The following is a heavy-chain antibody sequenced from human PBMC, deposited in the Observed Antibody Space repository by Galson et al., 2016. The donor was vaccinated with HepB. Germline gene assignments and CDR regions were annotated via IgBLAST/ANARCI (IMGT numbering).Heavy chain of an antibody. J-gene: IGHJ4*02. CDR3: ASSVRGSGSPPGGY. CDR1: GFIFSSYA. V-gene: IGHV3-23*01. D-gene: IGHD3-10*01. CDR2: FGDGGDI. Sequence: SLRLSCAASGFIFSSYAMTWVRQAPGKGPEWVSTFGDGGDIYYADSVKGRFTISRDNAKNTLYLQMNSLRAEDTAVYYCASSVRGSGSPPGGYWGQGTLVTVSS.